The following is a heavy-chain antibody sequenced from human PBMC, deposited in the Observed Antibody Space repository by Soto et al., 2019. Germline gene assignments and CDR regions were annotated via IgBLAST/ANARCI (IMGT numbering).Heavy chain of an antibody. Sequence: PSETLSLTCTVSGDSMDRYYWTWLRQSPGKGLEWIGYIHSTGSTNYNPSLMSRVTMSVDTSKIQFSLNLSSMAAADTAVYYCARYRLWFGEFTLDSWGQGTLVT. CDR3: ARYRLWFGEFTLDS. J-gene: IGHJ4*02. CDR2: IHSTGST. V-gene: IGHV4-59*08. D-gene: IGHD3-10*01. CDR1: GDSMDRYY.